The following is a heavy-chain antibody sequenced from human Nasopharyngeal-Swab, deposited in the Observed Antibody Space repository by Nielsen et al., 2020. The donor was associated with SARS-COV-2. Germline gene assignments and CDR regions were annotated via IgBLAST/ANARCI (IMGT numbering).Heavy chain of an antibody. V-gene: IGHV6-1*01. Sequence: SQTLSLTCVVSGGTLSDSIVAWNSIRLSPSRGIEWLGKVKYISTWHNDYAESVKSRILINPATSNGQFSLQLTSVTPEDTAMYYCVRDPKWAFDYWSQGTLVTVSS. J-gene: IGHJ4*02. CDR3: VRDPKWAFDY. CDR1: GGTLSDSIVA. CDR2: VKYISTWHN. D-gene: IGHD1-26*01.